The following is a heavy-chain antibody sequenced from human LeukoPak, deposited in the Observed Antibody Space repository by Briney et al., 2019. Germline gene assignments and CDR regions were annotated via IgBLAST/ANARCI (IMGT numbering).Heavy chain of an antibody. Sequence: GGSLRLSCAASGFTFSSYSLNCVPQAPGEGLEWVSYISSSSSTIYYADSVKGRFTISRDNAKNSLYLQMNRLTAEDTAVYYCARLGTVAFDYWGQGTLVTVSS. J-gene: IGHJ4*02. CDR3: ARLGTVAFDY. CDR1: GFTFSSYS. V-gene: IGHV3-48*01. CDR2: ISSSSSTI. D-gene: IGHD4-23*01.